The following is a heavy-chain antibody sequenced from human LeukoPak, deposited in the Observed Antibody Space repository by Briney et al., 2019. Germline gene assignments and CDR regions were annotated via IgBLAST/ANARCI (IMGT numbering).Heavy chain of an antibody. CDR1: GGSISSGGYY. Sequence: SETLSLTCTVSGGSISSGGYYWSWIRQPPGKGLEWIGYIYYSGSTNYNPSLKSRVTISVDTSKNQFSLKLSSVTAADTAVYYCARYIGSSPSRAFDYWGQGTLVTVSS. D-gene: IGHD6-6*01. CDR2: IYYSGST. J-gene: IGHJ4*02. V-gene: IGHV4-61*08. CDR3: ARYIGSSPSRAFDY.